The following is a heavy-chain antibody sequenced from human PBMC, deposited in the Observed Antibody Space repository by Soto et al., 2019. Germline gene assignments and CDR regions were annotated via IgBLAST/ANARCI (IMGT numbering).Heavy chain of an antibody. Sequence: QVQLVESGGGVVQPGRSLRLSCAASGFTFSSYGIHWVRQAPGKGLEWVAVIWYDEDNKYYADSVKGRFTISRDNSKNKLYLQMNSLRAEDTAVYYCARAGTDCGGDCYYKTDEYFQHWGQGTLVTVSS. CDR2: IWYDEDNK. CDR1: GFTFSSYG. J-gene: IGHJ1*01. CDR3: ARAGTDCGGDCYYKTDEYFQH. V-gene: IGHV3-33*01. D-gene: IGHD2-21*02.